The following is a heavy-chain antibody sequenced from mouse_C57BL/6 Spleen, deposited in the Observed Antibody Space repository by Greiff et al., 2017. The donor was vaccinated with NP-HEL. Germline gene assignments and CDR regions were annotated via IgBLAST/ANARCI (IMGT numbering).Heavy chain of an antibody. D-gene: IGHD2-4*01. CDR1: GYTFTDYY. J-gene: IGHJ3*01. V-gene: IGHV1-26*01. CDR3: ARIYYDYDFAY. CDR2: INPNNGGT. Sequence: VQLQQSGPELVKPGASVKISCKASGYTFTDYYMNWVKQSHGKSLEWIGDINPNNGGTNYNQKFKGKATLTVDKSSSTAYMELRSLTSEDSAVYYCARIYYDYDFAYWGQGTLVTVSA.